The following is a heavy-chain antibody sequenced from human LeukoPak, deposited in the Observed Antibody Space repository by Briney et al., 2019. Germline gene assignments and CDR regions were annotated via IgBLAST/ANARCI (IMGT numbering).Heavy chain of an antibody. V-gene: IGHV1-18*01. CDR1: GYTFTFYG. Sequence: ASVNLSCKASGYTFTFYGISWVRHAPGPGQEWMGWISAYNGNTNYAKKLQGRVTMTTDTSTSTAYMELRSLRSDDTAVYYGARCIAVAGTHYYYYYMDVWGKGTTVTVSS. D-gene: IGHD6-19*01. J-gene: IGHJ6*03. CDR3: ARCIAVAGTHYYYYYMDV. CDR2: ISAYNGNT.